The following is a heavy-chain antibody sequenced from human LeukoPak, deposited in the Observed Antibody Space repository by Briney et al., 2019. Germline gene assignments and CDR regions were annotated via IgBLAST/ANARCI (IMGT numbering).Heavy chain of an antibody. CDR1: GDSVSTNSAG. Sequence: SQTLSLTCAISGDSVSTNSAGWNWIRQSPSRGLEWLGRTYYRSKWYNDYAVSVKSRITINPDTSKNQFSLQLNSVTPEDTAVYYCARDLVAAAGTLDYWGQGTLVTVSS. J-gene: IGHJ4*02. V-gene: IGHV6-1*01. CDR2: TYYRSKWYN. D-gene: IGHD6-13*01. CDR3: ARDLVAAAGTLDY.